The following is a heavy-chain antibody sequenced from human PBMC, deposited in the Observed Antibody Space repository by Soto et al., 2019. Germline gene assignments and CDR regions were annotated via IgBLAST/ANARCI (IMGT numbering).Heavy chain of an antibody. D-gene: IGHD3-3*01. Sequence: PSETLSLTCTVSGGSISSGGYYWSWIRQHPGKGLEWIGYIYYSGSTYYNPSLKSRVTISVDTSKNQFSLKLSSVTAADTAVYYCARGLRYDFWSGYYQPPRGWFDPWGQGTLVTVSS. CDR3: ARGLRYDFWSGYYQPPRGWFDP. J-gene: IGHJ5*02. V-gene: IGHV4-31*03. CDR1: GGSISSGGYY. CDR2: IYYSGST.